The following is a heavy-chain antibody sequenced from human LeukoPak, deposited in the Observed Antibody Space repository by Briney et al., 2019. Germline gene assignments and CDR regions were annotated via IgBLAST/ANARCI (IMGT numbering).Heavy chain of an antibody. CDR1: GFTFSSYG. J-gene: IGHJ4*02. CDR2: ISYDGSNK. D-gene: IGHD6-13*01. Sequence: GGSLGLSCAASGFTFSSYGMHWVRQAPGKGLEWVAVISYDGSNKYYADSVKGRFTISRDNSKNTLYLQMNSLRAEDTAVYYCAKDVSSSWYSAFDYWGQGTLVTVSS. V-gene: IGHV3-30*18. CDR3: AKDVSSSWYSAFDY.